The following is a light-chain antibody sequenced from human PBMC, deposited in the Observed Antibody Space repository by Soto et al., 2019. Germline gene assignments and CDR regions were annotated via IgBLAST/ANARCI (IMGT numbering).Light chain of an antibody. CDR3: QQRDSWPFA. V-gene: IGKV3-11*01. CDR2: DAS. Sequence: EIVLTQSPATLSLSPGERATLSCRASQSVSSYLVWYQQKPGQAPGLLIYDASNRATGIPARFSGSGSGTDFTLTISSLEPEDFAVYYCQQRDSWPFAFGQGTRLEIK. CDR1: QSVSSY. J-gene: IGKJ5*01.